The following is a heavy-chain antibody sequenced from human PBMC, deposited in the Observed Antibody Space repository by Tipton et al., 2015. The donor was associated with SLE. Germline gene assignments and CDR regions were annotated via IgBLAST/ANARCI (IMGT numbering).Heavy chain of an antibody. CDR2: IDYSGNT. D-gene: IGHD3-16*02. CDR1: GASITFSNYY. Sequence: TLSLTCTVSGASITFSNYYWGWIRQPPGKGLEWIGNIDYSGNTHYNPSLESRVTMSVDKSQNQFSLTLNSVTAADTAVYYCASYYVWGTYRFDSWGQGTLVTVS. CDR3: ASYYVWGTYRFDS. V-gene: IGHV4-39*07. J-gene: IGHJ4*02.